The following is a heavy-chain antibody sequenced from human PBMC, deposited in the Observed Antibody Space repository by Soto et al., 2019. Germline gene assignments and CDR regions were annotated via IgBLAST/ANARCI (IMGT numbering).Heavy chain of an antibody. CDR1: GYTFTSYA. Sequence: ASVKVSCKASGYTFTSYAMHWVRQAPGQRLEWMGWINAGNGNTKYSQKFQGRVTITRDTSASTAYMELSSLRSEDTAVYYCAKDHTSYDSSGYYNHWGQGTLVTVSS. D-gene: IGHD3-22*01. J-gene: IGHJ5*02. CDR3: AKDHTSYDSSGYYNH. V-gene: IGHV1-3*01. CDR2: INAGNGNT.